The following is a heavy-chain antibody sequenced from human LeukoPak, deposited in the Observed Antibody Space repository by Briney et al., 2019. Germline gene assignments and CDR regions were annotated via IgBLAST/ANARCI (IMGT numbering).Heavy chain of an antibody. V-gene: IGHV4-61*01. D-gene: IGHD3-10*01. J-gene: IGHJ3*02. CDR1: GGSISSGSYY. CDR2: IYYSGST. CDR3: ARVLLWFGEPLEAFDI. Sequence: SQTLSLTCTVSGGSISSGSYYWSWIRQPPGKGLEWIGYIYYSGSTNYNPSLKSRVTISVDTSKNQFSLKLSSVTAADTAVYYCARVLLWFGEPLEAFDIWGQGTMVTVSS.